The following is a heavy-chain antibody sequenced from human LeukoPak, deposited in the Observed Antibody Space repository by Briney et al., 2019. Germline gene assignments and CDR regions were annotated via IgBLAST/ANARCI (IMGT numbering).Heavy chain of an antibody. CDR2: INTYNGKT. D-gene: IGHD6-13*01. J-gene: IGHJ4*02. V-gene: IGHV1-18*01. CDR3: ARGPIAAAGDS. CDR1: GYTFTNYG. Sequence: AASVKVSCKASGYTFTNYGITWVRQAPGQGLEWMGWINTYNGKTNYTQELQGRVTMTTDTSTSTAYMELRSLRSDDTALYYCARGPIAAAGDSWGQGTLVTVSS.